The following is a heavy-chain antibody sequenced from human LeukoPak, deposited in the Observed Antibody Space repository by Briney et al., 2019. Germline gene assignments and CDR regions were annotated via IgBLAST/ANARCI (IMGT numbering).Heavy chain of an antibody. D-gene: IGHD6-13*01. V-gene: IGHV3-9*01. CDR3: AKAGIAAAGTRVWFFFDY. CDR1: GFTFDDYA. CDR2: SSWNSGSI. J-gene: IGHJ4*02. Sequence: GGSLRLSCAASGFTFDDYAMHRVRQAPGKGLEWVSGSSWNSGSIGYADSVKGRFTISRDNAKNSLYLQMNSLRAEDTALYYCAKAGIAAAGTRVWFFFDYWGQGTLVTVSS.